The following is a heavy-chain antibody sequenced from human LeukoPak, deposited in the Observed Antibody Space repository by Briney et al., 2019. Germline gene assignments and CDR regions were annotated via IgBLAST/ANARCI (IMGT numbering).Heavy chain of an antibody. CDR1: GFTFDDYA. V-gene: IGHV3-9*01. CDR2: ISWNSDSI. D-gene: IGHD3-16*01. Sequence: GRSLRLSCAASGFTFDDYAMHWVRQAPGKGLEWVSGISWNSDSIGYADSVKGRFTISRDNAKNSLYLQMNSLRAEDTALYYCAKDMGGSDAFDIWGQGTMVTASS. J-gene: IGHJ3*02. CDR3: AKDMGGSDAFDI.